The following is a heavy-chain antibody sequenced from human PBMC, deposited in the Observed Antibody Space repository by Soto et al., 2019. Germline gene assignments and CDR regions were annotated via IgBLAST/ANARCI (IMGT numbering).Heavy chain of an antibody. J-gene: IGHJ4*02. Sequence: PSETLSLTCTVSGGSISSGGYYWSWIRQHPGKGLEWIGYIYYSGSTYYNPSLKSRVTISVDTSKNQFSLKLSSVTAADTAVYYCARSELGSGTFDYWGQGTLVTVPQ. CDR1: GGSISSGGYY. CDR2: IYYSGST. CDR3: ARSELGSGTFDY. V-gene: IGHV4-31*03. D-gene: IGHD2-15*01.